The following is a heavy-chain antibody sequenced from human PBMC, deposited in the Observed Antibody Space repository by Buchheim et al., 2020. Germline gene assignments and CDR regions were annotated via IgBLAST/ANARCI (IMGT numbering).Heavy chain of an antibody. CDR2: IYYSGST. CDR1: GGSISSSSYY. V-gene: IGHV4-39*07. J-gene: IGHJ6*02. D-gene: IGHD3-22*01. CDR3: ARDSSHYYDSSGYPKPVYYYYGMDV. Sequence: QLQLQESGPGLVKPSETLSLTCTVSGGSISSSSYYWGWIRQPPGKGLEWIGSIYYSGSTYYNPSLKSRVTISVYTSKNQFSLKLSSVTAADTAVYYCARDSSHYYDSSGYPKPVYYYYGMDVWGQGTT.